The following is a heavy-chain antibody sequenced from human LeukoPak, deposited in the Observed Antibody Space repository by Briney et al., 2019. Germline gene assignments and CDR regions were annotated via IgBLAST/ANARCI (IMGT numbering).Heavy chain of an antibody. CDR3: ARDPYSETYYHRGLFDY. V-gene: IGHV4-38-2*02. J-gene: IGHJ4*02. CDR1: GYSISSGYY. Sequence: SETLSLTCTVSGYSISSGYYWGWIRQPPGKGPEWIASFYRSGNTHYNSSLKSRVTISVDTPKNQFSLRLSSVTAADTAVYYCARDPYSETYYHRGLFDYWGQGTLVTVSS. CDR2: FYRSGNT. D-gene: IGHD5-12*01.